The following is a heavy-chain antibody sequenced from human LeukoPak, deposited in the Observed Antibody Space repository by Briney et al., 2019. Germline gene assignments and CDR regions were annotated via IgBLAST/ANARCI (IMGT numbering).Heavy chain of an antibody. CDR2: INPNSGGT. J-gene: IGHJ6*03. CDR1: GYTFTGYY. CDR3: ARGDGKELPHHYMDV. V-gene: IGHV1-2*02. Sequence: ASVKVSCKASGYTFTGYYMHWVRQAPGQGLEWIGWINPNSGGTNYAQKFQGRVTMTRDTSISTAYMGLSRLRSDDTAVYYCARGDGKELPHHYMDVWGKGTTVTVSS. D-gene: IGHD3-10*01.